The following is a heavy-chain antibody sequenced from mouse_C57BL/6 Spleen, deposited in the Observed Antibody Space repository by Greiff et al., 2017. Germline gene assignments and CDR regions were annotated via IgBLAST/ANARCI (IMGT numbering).Heavy chain of an antibody. D-gene: IGHD1-1*01. CDR1: GYTFTDYE. CDR2: LDPETGGT. Sequence: VQLQESGAELVRPGASVTLSCKASGYTFTDYEMHWVKQTPVHGLEWIGALDPETGGTAYNQKFKGKAILTADKSSSTAYMELRSLTSEDSAVYYCTRAGTTVVTPYYFDYWGQGTTLTVSS. CDR3: TRAGTTVVTPYYFDY. J-gene: IGHJ2*01. V-gene: IGHV1-15*01.